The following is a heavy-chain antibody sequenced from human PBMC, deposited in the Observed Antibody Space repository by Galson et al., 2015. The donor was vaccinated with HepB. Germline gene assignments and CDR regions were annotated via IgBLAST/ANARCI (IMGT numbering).Heavy chain of an antibody. Sequence: ETLSLTCTVSGDSFSSYSWNWIRQPPGKGLEWVGYIYYSGSTSYNPSLKSRVTISVDTSKNQFSLKLSSVTAADTAVYYCARHIAVASEPYFDYWGQGTLVTVSS. V-gene: IGHV4-59*08. J-gene: IGHJ4*02. CDR1: GDSFSSYS. D-gene: IGHD6-19*01. CDR2: IYYSGST. CDR3: ARHIAVASEPYFDY.